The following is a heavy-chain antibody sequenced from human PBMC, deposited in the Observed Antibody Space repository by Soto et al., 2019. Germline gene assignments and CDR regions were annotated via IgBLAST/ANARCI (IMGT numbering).Heavy chain of an antibody. CDR2: INSDGSST. CDR3: ARASGYCTNGVCHLGGDYYYGMDV. V-gene: IGHV3-74*01. J-gene: IGHJ6*02. CDR1: GFTFSSYW. Sequence: HPGGSLRLSCAASGFTFSSYWMHWVRQAPGKGLVWVSRINSDGSSTSYADSVKGRFTISRGNAKNTLYLQMNSLRAEDTAVYYCARASGYCTNGVCHLGGDYYYGMDVWGQGTTVTVSS. D-gene: IGHD2-8*01.